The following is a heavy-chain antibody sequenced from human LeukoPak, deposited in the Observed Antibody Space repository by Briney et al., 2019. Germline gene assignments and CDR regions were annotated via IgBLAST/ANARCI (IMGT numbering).Heavy chain of an antibody. V-gene: IGHV3-11*04. CDR2: ISSSGSTI. CDR3: ARERFGESFPSFDY. Sequence: GGSLRLSCAASGFTFSDYYMSWIRQAPGKGLEWVSYISSSGSTIYYADSVKGRFTISRGNAKNSLYLQMNSLRAEDTAVYYCARERFGESFPSFDYWGQGTLVTVSS. CDR1: GFTFSDYY. D-gene: IGHD3-10*01. J-gene: IGHJ4*02.